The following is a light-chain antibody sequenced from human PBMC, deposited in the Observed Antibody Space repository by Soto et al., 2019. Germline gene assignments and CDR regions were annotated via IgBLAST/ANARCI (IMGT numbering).Light chain of an antibody. CDR1: QSISSW. CDR3: QQYNSYSWT. V-gene: IGKV1-5*03. Sequence: DIQMTQSPSTLYASVGDRVTITCRASQSISSWLAWYQQKSGTAPKLLIYKASNLESGVPSRFSGSGSGTEFTLTINNLQPDDFATYYCQQYNSYSWTFGQGNKVEI. CDR2: KAS. J-gene: IGKJ1*01.